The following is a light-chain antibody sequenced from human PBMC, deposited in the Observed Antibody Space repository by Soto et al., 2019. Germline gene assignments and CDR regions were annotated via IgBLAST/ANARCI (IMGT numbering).Light chain of an antibody. CDR1: QSISSY. J-gene: IGKJ4*01. CDR3: QQSYSTPLT. V-gene: IGKV1-39*01. Sequence: IQLTQSPSSLSASVLDRVTITCRASQSISSYLNWYQQKPGKAAKLLIYAASSLQSGVPSRFSGSGSGTDFTLTISSLQPEDFATYYCQQSYSTPLTFGGGTKVDIK. CDR2: AAS.